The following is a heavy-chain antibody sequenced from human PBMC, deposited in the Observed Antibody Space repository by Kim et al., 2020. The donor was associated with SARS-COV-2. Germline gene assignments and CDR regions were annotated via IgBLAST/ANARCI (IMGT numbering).Heavy chain of an antibody. J-gene: IGHJ4*02. D-gene: IGHD2-15*01. CDR3: ASEREYCSGGSCYPSSFDY. Sequence: GGSLRLSCAASGFTFSSYAMNWVRQAPGKGLEWVAIISYDGSNKYYADSVKGRFTISRDNSKNTLYLQMNSLRPEDTAVYHCASEREYCSGGSCYPSSFDYWGQGALVTVSS. CDR1: GFTFSSYA. V-gene: IGHV3-30*04. CDR2: ISYDGSNK.